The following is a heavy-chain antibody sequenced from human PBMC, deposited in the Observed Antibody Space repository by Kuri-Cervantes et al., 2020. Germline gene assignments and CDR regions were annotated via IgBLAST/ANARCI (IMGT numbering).Heavy chain of an antibody. J-gene: IGHJ4*02. CDR1: GYTFTSYD. CDR3: ATDSLFLRAEQQLVGLLVD. CDR2: MNPNSGNT. D-gene: IGHD6-13*01. V-gene: IGHV1-8*01. Sequence: ASVKVSCKASGYTFTSYDINWVRQATGQGLEWMGWMNPNSGNTGYAQKFQGRVTMTRDTSTSTVYMELSSLRSEDTAVYYCATDSLFLRAEQQLVGLLVDWGQGTLVTVSS.